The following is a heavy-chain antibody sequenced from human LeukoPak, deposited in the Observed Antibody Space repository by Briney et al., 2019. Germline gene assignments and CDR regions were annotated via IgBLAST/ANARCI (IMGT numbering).Heavy chain of an antibody. D-gene: IGHD6-13*01. CDR3: ARDLMKAAGTRGFDY. CDR1: GGSISSSNW. Sequence: SETLSLTCAVSGGSISSSNWWSWVRQPPGKGLEWIGEIYHSGSTNYNPSLKSRVTISVDKSKNQFSLKLSSVTAADTAVYYCARDLMKAAGTRGFDYWGQGTLVTVSS. V-gene: IGHV4-4*02. J-gene: IGHJ4*02. CDR2: IYHSGST.